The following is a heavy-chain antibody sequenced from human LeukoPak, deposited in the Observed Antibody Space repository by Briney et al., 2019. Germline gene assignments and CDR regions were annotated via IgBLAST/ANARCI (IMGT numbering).Heavy chain of an antibody. V-gene: IGHV4-39*07. J-gene: IGHJ1*01. CDR3: ASSYQQLVWYFQH. CDR1: GGSISSSSYY. Sequence: TSETLSLTCTVSGGSISSSSYYWGWIRQPPGKGLEWIGSIYYSGSTYYDPSLKSRVTISVDTSKNQFSLKLSSVTAADTAVYYCASSYQQLVWYFQHWGQGTLVTVSS. D-gene: IGHD6-13*01. CDR2: IYYSGST.